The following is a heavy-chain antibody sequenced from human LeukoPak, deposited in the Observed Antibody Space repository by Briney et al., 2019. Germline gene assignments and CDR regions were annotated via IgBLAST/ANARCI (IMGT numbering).Heavy chain of an antibody. V-gene: IGHV4-4*07. D-gene: IGHD2-15*01. Sequence: EPLSLTSTVSGGSISSYYWSWIRQPAGKGLEWIGRIYTSGSTNYNPSLKSRVTMSVDTSKNQFSLKLSSVTAADRAVYYCARDGGSPAYFQHWGQGTLVTVSS. CDR1: GGSISSYY. CDR3: ARDGGSPAYFQH. J-gene: IGHJ1*01. CDR2: IYTSGST.